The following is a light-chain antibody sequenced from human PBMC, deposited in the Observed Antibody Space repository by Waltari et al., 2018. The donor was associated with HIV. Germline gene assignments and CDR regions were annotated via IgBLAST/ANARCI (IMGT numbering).Light chain of an antibody. J-gene: IGLJ3*02. CDR1: SSDVGAYNY. CDR3: CSYADDYTGV. Sequence: QSALTQPRSVPGSPGQSVTISCTGTSSDVGAYNYVSWYQQYPGKAPKLTICDANKRPSGVPDRFSGSKSGNTASLTISGLQAEDEADYYCCSYADDYTGVCGGGTKLTVL. V-gene: IGLV2-11*01. CDR2: DAN.